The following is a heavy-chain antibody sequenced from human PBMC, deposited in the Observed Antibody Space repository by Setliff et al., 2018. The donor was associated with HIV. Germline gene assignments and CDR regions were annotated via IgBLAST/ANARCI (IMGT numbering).Heavy chain of an antibody. CDR1: GSSFTSYG. CDR2: ISVYNGYT. CDR3: ARTQYGNTSPGNY. V-gene: IGHV1-18*01. Sequence: GASVKVSCKASGSSFTSYGLNWVRQAPGQGLEWMGWISVYNGYTNYAPKFLGRVTMSTDTATNTAYMEVRSLTSDDTAVYYCARTQYGNTSPGNYWGQGTLVTVSS. D-gene: IGHD2-2*01. J-gene: IGHJ4*02.